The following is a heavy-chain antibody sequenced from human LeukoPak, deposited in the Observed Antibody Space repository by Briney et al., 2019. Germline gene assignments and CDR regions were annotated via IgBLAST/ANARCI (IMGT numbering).Heavy chain of an antibody. Sequence: SETLSLTCTVSGGSISSGSYYWSWIRQPAGKGLEWIGRIYTSGSTNYNPSLKSRVTISVDTSKNQFSLKLSSVTAADTAVYHCAREYYAMVDYWGQGTLVTVSS. D-gene: IGHD2-8*01. J-gene: IGHJ4*02. V-gene: IGHV4-61*02. CDR3: AREYYAMVDY. CDR2: IYTSGST. CDR1: GGSISSGSYY.